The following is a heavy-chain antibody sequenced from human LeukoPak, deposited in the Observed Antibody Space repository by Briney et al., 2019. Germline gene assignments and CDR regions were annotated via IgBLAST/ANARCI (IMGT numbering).Heavy chain of an antibody. D-gene: IGHD3-10*01. CDR1: GFPLSRYL. Sequence: GALQPFLAAPGFPLSRYLMGWGRPAPGEGVEGVANIKQDGSEKYYVDSVKGRFTISRDNAKNSLYLQMNSLRAEDTAVYYCARMYYYGSGSQFDYWGQGTLVTVSS. CDR3: ARMYYYGSGSQFDY. V-gene: IGHV3-7*01. J-gene: IGHJ4*02. CDR2: IKQDGSEK.